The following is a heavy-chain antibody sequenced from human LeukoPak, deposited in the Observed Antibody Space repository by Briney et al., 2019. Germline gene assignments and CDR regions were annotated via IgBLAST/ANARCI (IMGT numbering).Heavy chain of an antibody. J-gene: IGHJ4*02. Sequence: PSETLSLTCAVYGGSFSGYYWSWIRQPPGKGLEWIGEINHSESTNYNPSLKSRVTISVDTSKNQFSLKLSSVTAADTAVYYCARHGPIAAAGMGFDYWGQGTLVTVSS. CDR1: GGSFSGYY. CDR3: ARHGPIAAAGMGFDY. V-gene: IGHV4-34*01. CDR2: INHSEST. D-gene: IGHD6-13*01.